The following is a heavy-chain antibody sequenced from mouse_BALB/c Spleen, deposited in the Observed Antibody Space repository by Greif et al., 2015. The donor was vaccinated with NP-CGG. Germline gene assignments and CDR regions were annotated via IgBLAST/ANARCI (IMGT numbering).Heavy chain of an antibody. V-gene: IGHV1-80*01. CDR1: GYAFSSYW. Sequence: VQLQQSGAELVRPGSSVKISCKASGYAFSSYWMNWVKQRPGQGLEWIGQIYPGDGDTNYDGKFKGKATLTADKSSSTAYMQPSSLTSEDSAVYFCARVGNYYFDYWGQGTTLTVSS. CDR3: ARVGNYYFDY. J-gene: IGHJ2*01. CDR2: IYPGDGDT. D-gene: IGHD2-1*01.